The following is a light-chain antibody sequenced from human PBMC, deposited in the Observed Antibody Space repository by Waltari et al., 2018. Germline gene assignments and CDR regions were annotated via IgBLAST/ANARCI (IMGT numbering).Light chain of an antibody. Sequence: DIQMTQSPSSLSASVGDRVTITCQASQDISNYLNWYQQKPGKAPKLLIYDASNLETGVPARFSGSGSGTDFTVTISSLQPEDIATYYCQQHDNPPYTFGQGTKLEIK. V-gene: IGKV1-33*01. CDR2: DAS. CDR3: QQHDNPPYT. J-gene: IGKJ2*01. CDR1: QDISNY.